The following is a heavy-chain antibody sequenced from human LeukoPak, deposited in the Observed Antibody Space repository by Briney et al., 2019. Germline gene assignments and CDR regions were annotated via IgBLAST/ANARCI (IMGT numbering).Heavy chain of an antibody. D-gene: IGHD3-3*01. V-gene: IGHV1-46*01. J-gene: IGHJ4*02. CDR3: ARAANFGSRRPKDY. CDR1: GYTFTGYY. CDR2: INPTGGST. Sequence: ASVKVSCKASGYTFTGYYMHWVRQAPGQGLEWMGLINPTGGSTSYAQQFQGRISMSRDTSTSTVYMEMSSLRSEDTAVYYCARAANFGSRRPKDYWGQGTLVTVSS.